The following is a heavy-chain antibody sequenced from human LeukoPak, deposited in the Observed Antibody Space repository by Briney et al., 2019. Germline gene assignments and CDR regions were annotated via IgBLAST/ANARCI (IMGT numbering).Heavy chain of an antibody. Sequence: PSETLSLTCTVSGSSISSGGYYWSWIRQHPGKGLEWIGYIYYSGSTYYNPSLKSRVTISVDTSKNQFSLKLSSVTAADTAVYYCARGPEDDTVSHFDYWGQGTLVTVSS. V-gene: IGHV4-31*03. CDR1: GSSISSGGYY. J-gene: IGHJ4*02. CDR3: ARGPEDDTVSHFDY. CDR2: IYYSGST. D-gene: IGHD4-17*01.